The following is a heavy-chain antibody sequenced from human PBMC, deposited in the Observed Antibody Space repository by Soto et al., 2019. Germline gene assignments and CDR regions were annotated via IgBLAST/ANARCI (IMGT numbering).Heavy chain of an antibody. J-gene: IGHJ4*02. V-gene: IGHV4-34*01. CDR1: GGSFSGYY. CDR3: ARGNYYGSGSFAAFFFY. D-gene: IGHD3-10*01. CDR2: INHSGST. Sequence: PSETLSLTCAVYGGSFSGYYWSWIRQPPGKGLEWIGQINHSGSTNYNPSLKSRVTISVDTSKNQFSLKLSSVTAADTAVYYCARGNYYGSGSFAAFFFYWGQGTLVTVSS.